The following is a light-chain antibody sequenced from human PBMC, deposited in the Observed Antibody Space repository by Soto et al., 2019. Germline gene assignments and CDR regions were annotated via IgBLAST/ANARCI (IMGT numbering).Light chain of an antibody. CDR3: QQYNTYSHLT. J-gene: IGKJ4*01. CDR2: KAS. CDR1: QSISSW. V-gene: IGKV1-5*03. Sequence: DVQMTQSPSTLSASVGDRVTITCRASQSISSWLAWYQQKPGKAPKLLIYKASSLESGVPSRFSGSGSGTDFTLAISCLQPDDFATYYCQQYNTYSHLTFGGGTRVEI.